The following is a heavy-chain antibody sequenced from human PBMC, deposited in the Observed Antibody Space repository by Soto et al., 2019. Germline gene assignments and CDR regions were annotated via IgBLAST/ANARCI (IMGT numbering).Heavy chain of an antibody. CDR3: ATLSTGMGATIDY. J-gene: IGHJ4*02. CDR2: IYPGDSDT. Sequence: PGESQKISSKGSGYSFTSYWIGWVRQMPRKGLEWMGIIYPGDSDTRYSPSFQGQVTISADKSISTAYLQWSSLKASDTAMYYCATLSTGMGATIDYWGQGTLVTVSS. D-gene: IGHD1-26*01. CDR1: GYSFTSYW. V-gene: IGHV5-51*01.